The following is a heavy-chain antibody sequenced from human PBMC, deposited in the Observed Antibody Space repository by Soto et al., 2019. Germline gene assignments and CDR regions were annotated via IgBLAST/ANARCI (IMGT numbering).Heavy chain of an antibody. Sequence: KTSETPSITCAVYGGSFSGYYWSWIRQPPGKGLEWIGEINHSGSTNYNPSLKSRVTISVDTSKNQFSLKLSSVTAADTAVYYCAGGSRLLPLLFDYWGQGTLVTSPQ. CDR2: INHSGST. D-gene: IGHD2-15*01. CDR1: GGSFSGYY. CDR3: AGGSRLLPLLFDY. J-gene: IGHJ4*02. V-gene: IGHV4-34*01.